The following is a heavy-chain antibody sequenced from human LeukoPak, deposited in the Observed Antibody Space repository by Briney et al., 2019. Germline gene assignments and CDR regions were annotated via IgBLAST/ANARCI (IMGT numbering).Heavy chain of an antibody. CDR2: IYYSGST. Sequence: PSETLSLTCTVSGGSISSYYWSWIRQPPGKGLEWIGYIYYSGSTNYNPSLKSRVTISVDTSKNQFSLKLSSVTAADTAVYYCARSRSPTEFDYWGQGTLVTVSS. CDR1: GGSISSYY. V-gene: IGHV4-59*01. J-gene: IGHJ4*02. D-gene: IGHD1-14*01. CDR3: ARSRSPTEFDY.